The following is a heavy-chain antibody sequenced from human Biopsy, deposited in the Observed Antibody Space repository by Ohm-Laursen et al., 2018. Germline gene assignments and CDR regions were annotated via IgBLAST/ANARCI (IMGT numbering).Heavy chain of an antibody. J-gene: IGHJ4*02. CDR3: ARDALGGGSYRFFY. CDR1: GGTFQKYG. D-gene: IGHD1-26*01. CDR2: IIPIFGTA. Sequence: ASVKVSCKASGGTFQKYGVTWVRQAPGQGLEWMGGIIPIFGTANYAQKFQGRVTITADESTSTAYMELSSLRSEDTAVYYCARDALGGGSYRFFYWGQGSLVTVSS. V-gene: IGHV1-69*13.